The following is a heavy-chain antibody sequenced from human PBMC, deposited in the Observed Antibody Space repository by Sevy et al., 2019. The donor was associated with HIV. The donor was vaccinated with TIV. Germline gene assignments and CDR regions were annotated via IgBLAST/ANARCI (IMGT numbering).Heavy chain of an antibody. CDR2: ISTDGDNT. Sequence: GGSLRLSCSASGFTFSNFARHWVRQAPGKGLEYVSAISTDGDNTYYADSVKGRFTISRDNSKNTLYLQMSSLRAEDTAVYYCVKDGARQQLLYWFDPWGQGTLVTVSS. CDR1: GFTFSNFA. J-gene: IGHJ5*02. D-gene: IGHD3-10*01. CDR3: VKDGARQQLLYWFDP. V-gene: IGHV3-64D*06.